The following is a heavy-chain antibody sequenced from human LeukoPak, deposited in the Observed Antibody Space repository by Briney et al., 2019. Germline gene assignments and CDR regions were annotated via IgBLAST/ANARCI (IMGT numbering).Heavy chain of an antibody. CDR2: ISAYNGDT. CDR1: GFTFTKHG. J-gene: IGHJ4*02. Sequence: ASVKVSCKTSGFTFTKHGISWVRQAPGQGLEWMGWISAYNGDTCYAQKFQGRLTMTTDTSTSTAYMDLWSLRSDDTAVYYCARDLGYSPARLLNWGQGTLVTVSS. D-gene: IGHD6-13*01. V-gene: IGHV1-18*01. CDR3: ARDLGYSPARLLN.